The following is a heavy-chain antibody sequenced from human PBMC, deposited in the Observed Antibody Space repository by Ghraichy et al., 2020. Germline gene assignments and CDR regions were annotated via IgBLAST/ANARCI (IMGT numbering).Heavy chain of an antibody. CDR3: ARAPYSGSYYFVVGY. D-gene: IGHD1-26*01. Sequence: GGSLRLSCTASGFTFSDYWMTWVRQAPGKGLEWVANIKQDGSERYYVDSVKGRFTITRDNGKNSLYLQMNSLRAEDTAVYYCARAPYSGSYYFVVGYWGQGTLVTVSS. CDR1: GFTFSDYW. V-gene: IGHV3-7*03. J-gene: IGHJ4*02. CDR2: IKQDGSER.